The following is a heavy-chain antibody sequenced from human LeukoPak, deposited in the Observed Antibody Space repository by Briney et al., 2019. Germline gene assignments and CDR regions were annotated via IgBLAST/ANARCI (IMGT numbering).Heavy chain of an antibody. J-gene: IGHJ3*02. V-gene: IGHV1-2*02. CDR1: GYTFTGYY. D-gene: IGHD3-22*01. Sequence: ASVKVSCKASGYTFTGYYMHWVRQAPGQGLEWMGWINPNSGGTNYAQKFQGRVTMTRDTSISTAYMELSRLRSDDTAVYYCARVADYYDSSYEDVFDIWGQGTMVTVSS. CDR2: INPNSGGT. CDR3: ARVADYYDSSYEDVFDI.